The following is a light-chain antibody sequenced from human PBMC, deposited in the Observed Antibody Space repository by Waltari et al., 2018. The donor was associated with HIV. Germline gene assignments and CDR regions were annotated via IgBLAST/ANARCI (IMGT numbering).Light chain of an antibody. CDR2: DNN. V-gene: IGLV1-51*01. CDR3: ATWDSSLSAVV. Sequence: QSVLTQPPSVSAAPGQKVTISCSGSSSNIGSNYVSWYQQLPGTAPKFLIYDNNKRTSGMPDRVSGSKSGTSATLGITGLQTGDEADYYCATWDSSLSAVVFGGGTKLTVL. J-gene: IGLJ2*01. CDR1: SSNIGSNY.